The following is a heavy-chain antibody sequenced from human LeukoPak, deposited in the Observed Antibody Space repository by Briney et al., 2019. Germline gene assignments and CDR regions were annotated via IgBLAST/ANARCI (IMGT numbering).Heavy chain of an antibody. J-gene: IGHJ6*02. CDR2: INPNSGGT. CDR3: AALGIAAAGTEGGSYYYYYGMDV. D-gene: IGHD6-13*01. V-gene: IGHV1-2*02. Sequence: ASVKVSCKASGYTFTGYYMHWVRQAPGQGLEWMGWINPNSGGTNYAQKFQGRVTMTRDTSISTAYMELSRLRSDDTAVYYCAALGIAAAGTEGGSYYYYYGMDVWGQGTTVTVSS. CDR1: GYTFTGYY.